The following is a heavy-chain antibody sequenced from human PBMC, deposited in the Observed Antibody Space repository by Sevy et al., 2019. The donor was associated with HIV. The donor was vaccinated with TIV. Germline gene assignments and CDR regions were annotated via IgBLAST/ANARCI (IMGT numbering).Heavy chain of an antibody. CDR3: ARLFSCGGDCYYLDY. Sequence: GGSLRLSCAASGFTFSNYDMHWVRQAPGTGLEWVAVISHDGNYKNYADSVQVRFTISSEDFKNTLYLQMSSLSPEDTAVYFCARLFSCGGDCYYLDYWGQGALVTVSS. CDR1: GFTFSNYD. V-gene: IGHV3-30-3*01. CDR2: ISHDGNYK. D-gene: IGHD2-21*02. J-gene: IGHJ4*02.